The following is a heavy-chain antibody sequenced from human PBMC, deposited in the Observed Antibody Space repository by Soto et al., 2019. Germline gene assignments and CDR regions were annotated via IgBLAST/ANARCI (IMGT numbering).Heavy chain of an antibody. CDR3: ARDRPSYYDFWSGCYYFDY. J-gene: IGHJ4*02. CDR2: IWNDGRNN. D-gene: IGHD3-3*01. CDR1: GFTFSSYC. Sequence: QVQLVESGGGVVQPGRSLRLSCAASGFTFSSYCMHWVRQAPGKGLEWVAVIWNDGRNNYYADSVKGRFTISRDNSKNMLYLQMNRLRAEDTAVYYCARDRPSYYDFWSGCYYFDYWGQGTLVTVSS. V-gene: IGHV3-33*01.